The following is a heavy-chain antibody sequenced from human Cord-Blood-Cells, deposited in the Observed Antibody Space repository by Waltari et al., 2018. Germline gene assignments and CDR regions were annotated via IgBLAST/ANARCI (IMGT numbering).Heavy chain of an antibody. CDR3: AKDLGYSSSSYFDY. CDR2: ISGSGGST. Sequence: EVQLLESGGGLVQPGGSLRLSCAASGFPFSRYAMSWVRQAPGKGLEWVSAISGSGGSTYYADSVKGRFTISRDNSKNTLYLQMNSLRAEDTAVYYCAKDLGYSSSSYFDYWGQGTLVTVSS. V-gene: IGHV3-23*01. D-gene: IGHD6-6*01. J-gene: IGHJ4*02. CDR1: GFPFSRYA.